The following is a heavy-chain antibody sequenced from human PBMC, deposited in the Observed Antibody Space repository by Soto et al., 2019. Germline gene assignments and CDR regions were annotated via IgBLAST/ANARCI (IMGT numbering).Heavy chain of an antibody. CDR3: ALYTGLPVAGTYY. CDR2: IYYSGST. J-gene: IGHJ4*02. Sequence: SETLSLTCTVSGGSISSGDYYWSWIRQPPGKGLEWIGYIYYSGSTYHNPSLKSRVTISVDTSKNQFSLKLSSVTAADTAVYYCALYTGLPVAGTYYWGQGTLVTVSS. D-gene: IGHD6-19*01. CDR1: GGSISSGDYY. V-gene: IGHV4-30-4*01.